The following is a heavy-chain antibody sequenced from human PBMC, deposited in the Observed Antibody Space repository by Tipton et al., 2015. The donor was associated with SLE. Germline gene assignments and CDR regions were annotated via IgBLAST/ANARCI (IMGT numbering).Heavy chain of an antibody. V-gene: IGHV4-38-2*02. Sequence: TLSLTCTVSGYPISSGYYWGWIRQPPGKGLEWIGSIYHSGSTYYNPSLKSRGTISVDTSKNQFSLKLSSVTAADTAVYYCATHSSRTGDYWGQGTLVTVSS. J-gene: IGHJ4*02. CDR3: ATHSSRTGDY. CDR1: GYPISSGYY. CDR2: IYHSGST. D-gene: IGHD6-13*01.